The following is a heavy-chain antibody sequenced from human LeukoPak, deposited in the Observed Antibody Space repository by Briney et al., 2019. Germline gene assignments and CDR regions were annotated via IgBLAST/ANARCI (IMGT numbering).Heavy chain of an antibody. J-gene: IGHJ4*02. CDR1: GGSISNYY. V-gene: IGHV4-59*08. CDR3: ARHHGNNWTSPIDS. CDR2: IYDSGST. Sequence: SETLSLTCTVSGGSISNYYWSWIRQPPGKGLEWIGYIYDSGSTNYNPSLKSRVTISIDTSKNRFSPKLSFVTAADTAVYYCARHHGNNWTSPIDSWGQGTLVTVSS. D-gene: IGHD1-20*01.